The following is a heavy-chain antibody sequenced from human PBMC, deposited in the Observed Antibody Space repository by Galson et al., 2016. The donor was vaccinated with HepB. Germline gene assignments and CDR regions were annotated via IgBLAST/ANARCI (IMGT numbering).Heavy chain of an antibody. J-gene: IGHJ4*03. Sequence: SLRLSCAASGFTFSSYGMHWVRQAPGKGLQWVAVIWTDGSTKHYADSVKGRFTISRDNSKNTLYLQMNSLRAEDTGVYYCATDLSAGGDDWTFDIWGQGTLVTVSS. V-gene: IGHV3-33*03. CDR3: ATDLSAGGDDWTFDI. D-gene: IGHD3-9*01. CDR2: IWTDGSTK. CDR1: GFTFSSYG.